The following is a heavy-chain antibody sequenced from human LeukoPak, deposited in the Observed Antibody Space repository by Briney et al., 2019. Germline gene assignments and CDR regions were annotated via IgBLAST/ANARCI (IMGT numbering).Heavy chain of an antibody. CDR3: AKHMAAASN. D-gene: IGHD6-25*01. V-gene: IGHV3-23*01. CDR2: ITGSGGRS. J-gene: IGHJ4*02. Sequence: GGPLTLFYAASGLTYSSYAMSWLRQARGEGVEWVSAITGSGGRSYYADSGTGRFTISSDDSRNMRYRQMNSLTAEEKAVDYCAKHMAAASNWGQGSLVTVSS. CDR1: GLTYSSYA.